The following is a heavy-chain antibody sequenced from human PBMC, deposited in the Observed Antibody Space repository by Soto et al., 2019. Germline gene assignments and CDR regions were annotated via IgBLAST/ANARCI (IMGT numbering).Heavy chain of an antibody. D-gene: IGHD6-19*01. Sequence: GSLRLSGAASGFTFSSYWMHGVRQAPRKGLAWVSRINSGGYSTSYADSLKGRFTISKANAKNNLYLQINSLRAEATAVYSCARGYSSGFDAFDIWGQGKMVTVSS. CDR3: ARGYSSGFDAFDI. V-gene: IGHV3-74*01. CDR1: GFTFSSYW. J-gene: IGHJ3*02. CDR2: INSGGYST.